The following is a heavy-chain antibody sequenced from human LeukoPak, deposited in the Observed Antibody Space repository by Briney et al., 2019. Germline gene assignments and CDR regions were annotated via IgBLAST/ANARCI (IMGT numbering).Heavy chain of an antibody. Sequence: GASVKVSCKASGYTFTGYYMHWVRQAPGQGLEWMGWINPNSGGTNYAQKFQGWVTMTRDTSISTAYMELSRLRSDDTAVYYCARRPYDSSGYYPNWGQGTLVTVSS. D-gene: IGHD3-22*01. J-gene: IGHJ4*02. CDR3: ARRPYDSSGYYPN. CDR1: GYTFTGYY. V-gene: IGHV1-2*04. CDR2: INPNSGGT.